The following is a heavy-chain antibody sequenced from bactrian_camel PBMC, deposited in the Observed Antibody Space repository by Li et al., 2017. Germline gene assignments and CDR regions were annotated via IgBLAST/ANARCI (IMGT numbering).Heavy chain of an antibody. CDR2: ISGDSGRT. D-gene: IGHD1*01. J-gene: IGHJ4*01. V-gene: IGHV3S25*01. CDR1: GFTFSPYW. Sequence: QLVESGGGLVQPGGSLTLSCVASGFTFSPYWMDWVRQAPGKGLEWVSLISGDSGRTYYADSVKGRFTISRDNAKNTVYLQMYSLKPEDTALYLCSTGSRITEASVQGQGTQVTV.